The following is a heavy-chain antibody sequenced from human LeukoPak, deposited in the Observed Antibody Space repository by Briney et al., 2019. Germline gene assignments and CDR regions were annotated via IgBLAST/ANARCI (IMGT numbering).Heavy chain of an antibody. CDR1: GGSISTTSYF. CDR3: ARQNTMIVVVPSFDY. V-gene: IGHV4-39*01. J-gene: IGHJ4*02. CDR2: IYYSGST. D-gene: IGHD3-22*01. Sequence: TSETLSLTCTVSGGSISTTSYFWGWIRQPPGKGLEWIGSIYYSGSTYYNPSLKSRVTISVDTSKNQFSLKLSSVTAADTAVYYCARQNTMIVVVPSFDYWGQGTLVTVSS.